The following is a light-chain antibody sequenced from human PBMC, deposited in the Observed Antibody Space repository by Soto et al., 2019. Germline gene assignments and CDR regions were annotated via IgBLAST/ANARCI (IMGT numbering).Light chain of an antibody. CDR2: XGS. V-gene: IGKV3-15*01. J-gene: IGKJ2*01. CDR1: QRFXSY. Sequence: EIVVTQSPSTLSVSPGERATLHCRASQRFXSYFDWYQHKPGQAPRLLIXXGSDXATGIPARFSGSGSGTDFTLTISGLQSEDFSFYDCQQYNDWPPGYTLGQGTK. CDR3: QQYNDWPPGYT.